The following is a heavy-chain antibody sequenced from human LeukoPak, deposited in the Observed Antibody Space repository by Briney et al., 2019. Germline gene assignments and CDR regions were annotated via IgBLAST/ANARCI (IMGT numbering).Heavy chain of an antibody. CDR2: IYYSGST. J-gene: IGHJ4*02. CDR1: GGSISSGSYY. V-gene: IGHV4-61*01. D-gene: IGHD3-10*01. Sequence: SQTLSLTCTVSGGSISSGSYYWSWIRQPPGKGLEWIGYIYYSGSTNYNPSLKSRVTISVDTSKNQFSLKLSSVTAADTAVYYCARDKNYYGSGSYYSADFDYWGQGTLVTVSS. CDR3: ARDKNYYGSGSYYSADFDY.